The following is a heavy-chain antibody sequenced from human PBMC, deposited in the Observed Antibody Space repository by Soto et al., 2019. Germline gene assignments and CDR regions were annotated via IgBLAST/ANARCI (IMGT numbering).Heavy chain of an antibody. CDR1: GGSFSGYY. CDR3: ARAWGTSSSWYAGDWFDP. Sequence: SETLSLTCAVYGGSFSGYYWSWIRQPPGKGLEWIGEINHSGSTNYNPSLKSRVTISVDTSKNQFSLKLSSVTAADTAVYYCARAWGTSSSWYAGDWFDPWGQGTLVTVSS. V-gene: IGHV4-34*01. J-gene: IGHJ5*02. D-gene: IGHD6-13*01. CDR2: INHSGST.